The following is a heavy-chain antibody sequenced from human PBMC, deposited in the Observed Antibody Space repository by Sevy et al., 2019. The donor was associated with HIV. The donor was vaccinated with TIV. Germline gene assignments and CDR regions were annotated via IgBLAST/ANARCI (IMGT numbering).Heavy chain of an antibody. CDR3: ARQTLNDYGSGSTHFDY. J-gene: IGHJ4*02. Sequence: ASVKVSCKASGYTFTSYGISWVRQAPGQGLEWMGWISAYNGNTNYAQKLQGRVTMTTDTSTSTAYMELRSLRSDDTAVYYCARQTLNDYGSGSTHFDYWGQGTLVTVSS. CDR1: GYTFTSYG. V-gene: IGHV1-18*01. CDR2: ISAYNGNT. D-gene: IGHD3-10*01.